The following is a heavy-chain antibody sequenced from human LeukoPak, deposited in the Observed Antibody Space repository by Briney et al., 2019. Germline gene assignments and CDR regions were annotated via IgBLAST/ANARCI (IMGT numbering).Heavy chain of an antibody. D-gene: IGHD2-15*01. CDR1: GFTFSTYW. J-gene: IGHJ4*02. CDR3: TRSGYCSGGNCNSYFDS. V-gene: IGHV3-74*01. Sequence: GTSLRLSCAASGFTFSTYWMHWVRQAPGKGLVWVSRINSDETTTRYADSVKGRFTISRDNAKGTLYLEMNSLRAEDTAVYYCTRSGYCSGGNCNSYFDSWGQGTLVTVSS. CDR2: INSDETTT.